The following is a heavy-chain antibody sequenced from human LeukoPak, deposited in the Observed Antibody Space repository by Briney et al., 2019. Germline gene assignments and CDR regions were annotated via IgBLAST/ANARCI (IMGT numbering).Heavy chain of an antibody. J-gene: IGHJ4*02. D-gene: IGHD2-15*01. CDR1: GYSISRGYY. Sequence: SETLSLTCDVSGYSISRGYYWGRVRQSPGKGLEWIANIHHSGRTYYNPSLKSRVTISVDMSKNQISLKLTSVTAADTAVYHCTRETIRSCSDTDCLQGEFWGQGALVTVSS. CDR3: TRETIRSCSDTDCLQGEF. CDR2: IHHSGRT. V-gene: IGHV4-38-2*02.